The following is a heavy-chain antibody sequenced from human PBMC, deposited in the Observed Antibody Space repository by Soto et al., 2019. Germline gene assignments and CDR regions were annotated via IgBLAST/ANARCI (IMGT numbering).Heavy chain of an antibody. CDR1: GGSFSGYY. J-gene: IGHJ6*02. CDR3: ARSFRNYDYVWGSYRVNYGMDV. D-gene: IGHD3-16*02. V-gene: IGHV4-34*01. CDR2: INHSGST. Sequence: PSATLSLTCAVYGGSFSGYYWSWIRQPPGKGLEWIGEINHSGSTNYNPSLKSRVTIAVDTSKNQFSLKLSSVTAADTAVYYCARSFRNYDYVWGSYRVNYGMDVWGQGTTVTVSS.